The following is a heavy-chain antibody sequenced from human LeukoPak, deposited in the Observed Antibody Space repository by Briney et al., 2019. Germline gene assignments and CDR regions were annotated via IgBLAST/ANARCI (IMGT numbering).Heavy chain of an antibody. D-gene: IGHD5-12*01. CDR1: GFSLSSTGMG. J-gene: IGHJ4*02. CDR3: AHVNYGGYGLGY. V-gene: IGHV2-5*02. CDR2: IYWDDDK. Sequence: SGPTLVNPTQTLTLTCTFSGFSLSSTGMGVGWIRQPPGKALEGLALIYWDDDKRYSPSLKSRLTITKDTSKNQVVLTMPNMDPVDTATYYCAHVNYGGYGLGYWGQGTLVTVSS.